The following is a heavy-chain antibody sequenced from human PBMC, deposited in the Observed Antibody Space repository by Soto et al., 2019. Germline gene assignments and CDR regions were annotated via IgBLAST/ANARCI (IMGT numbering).Heavy chain of an antibody. J-gene: IGHJ4*02. CDR2: TRNKANSYST. Sequence: TGGSLRLSCAASGFTFSDCYLDWVRQAPGKGLEWVGRTRNKANSYSTEYAASVSGRFTVSRDDSKNSLYLQLNSLKTEDTAVYYCASSWGDYRYFNHWGRGTLVTVSS. CDR1: GFTFSDCY. V-gene: IGHV3-72*01. D-gene: IGHD4-17*01. CDR3: ASSWGDYRYFNH.